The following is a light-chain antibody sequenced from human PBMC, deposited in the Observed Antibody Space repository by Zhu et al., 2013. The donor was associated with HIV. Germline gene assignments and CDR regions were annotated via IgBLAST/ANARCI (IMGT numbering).Light chain of an antibody. CDR1: QGISYY. J-gene: IGKJ2*01. V-gene: IGKV1-16*01. Sequence: DIQMTQSPSSLSASVGDRVTITCRASQGISYYLAWFQQKPGKAPQLLISGASDLETGVPSRFSGDGSGTDFTLTISSLQPDDFATYYCQQYNSYPYTFGLGDQAGDQT. CDR2: GAS. CDR3: QQYNSYPYT.